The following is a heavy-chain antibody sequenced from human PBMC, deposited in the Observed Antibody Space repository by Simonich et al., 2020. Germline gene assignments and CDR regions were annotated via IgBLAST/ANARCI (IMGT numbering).Heavy chain of an antibody. Sequence: GGGLVQPGGSLRLSCAASGFPFSSYAMSWVRQAPGRGLEWVSAIRGSGGSTYYADSVKGRFTISRDNSKNTLYLQMNSLRAEDTAVYYCAKDLGERITMIVVVIDAFDIWGQGTMVTVSS. CDR2: IRGSGGST. D-gene: IGHD3-22*01. J-gene: IGHJ3*02. V-gene: IGHV3-23*01. CDR3: AKDLGERITMIVVVIDAFDI. CDR1: GFPFSSYA.